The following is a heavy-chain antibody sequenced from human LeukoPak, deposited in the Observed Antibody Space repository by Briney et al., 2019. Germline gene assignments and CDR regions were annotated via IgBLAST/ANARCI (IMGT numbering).Heavy chain of an antibody. V-gene: IGHV3-7*04. D-gene: IGHD2-15*01. CDR1: GFTFSSYW. CDR3: GRDGGRGGGYFDY. CDR2: IKPDGSVK. Sequence: GSLRLSCSGFTFSSYWMSSVRQSPGRGLQWVANIKPDGSVKSYADSVKGRFTISGDNSKNSLYLKMNSLRAGDPAVYYCGRDGGRGGGYFDYWGKGTMDTVSS. J-gene: IGHJ4*02.